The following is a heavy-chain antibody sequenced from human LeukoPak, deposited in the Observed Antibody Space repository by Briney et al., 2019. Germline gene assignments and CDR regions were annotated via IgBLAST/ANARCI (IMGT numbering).Heavy chain of an antibody. Sequence: GGSLRLSCTASGFTVSSSYMSWVRQAPGKGLEWVASINHNGNVNYYVDSVKGRFTISRDNAKNSLYLQMSNLRAEDTAVYFCARGGGLDVWGQGATVTVSS. V-gene: IGHV3-7*03. J-gene: IGHJ6*02. CDR2: INHNGNVN. D-gene: IGHD3-16*01. CDR1: GFTVSSSY. CDR3: ARGGGLDV.